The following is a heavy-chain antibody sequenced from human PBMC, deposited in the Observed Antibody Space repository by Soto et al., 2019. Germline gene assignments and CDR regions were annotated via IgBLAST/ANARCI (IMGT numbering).Heavy chain of an antibody. D-gene: IGHD3-22*01. CDR3: ARDAGYDSSGYHMSGFDP. CDR2: ISSSSSYI. CDR1: GFTFSSYS. V-gene: IGHV3-21*01. J-gene: IGHJ5*02. Sequence: PGGSLRLSCAASGFTFSSYSMNWVRQAPGKGLEWVSSISSSSSYIYYADSVKGRFTISRDNAKNSLYLQMNSLRAEDTAVYYCARDAGYDSSGYHMSGFDPWGQGTLVTVSS.